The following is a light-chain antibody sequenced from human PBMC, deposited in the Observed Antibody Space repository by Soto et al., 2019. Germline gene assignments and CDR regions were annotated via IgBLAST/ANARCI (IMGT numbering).Light chain of an antibody. J-gene: IGLJ1*01. CDR1: STDVGSYNY. Sequence: QSVLTQPRSVSGSPGQSVTISCTGTSTDVGSYNYVSWYRQHPGTAPKLMIFDLSQRPSGVPDRFSGSKSGNTASLTISGLQTEDEATYYCCSFAGTSTLYVFGTGTKLTVL. CDR3: CSFAGTSTLYV. V-gene: IGLV2-11*01. CDR2: DLS.